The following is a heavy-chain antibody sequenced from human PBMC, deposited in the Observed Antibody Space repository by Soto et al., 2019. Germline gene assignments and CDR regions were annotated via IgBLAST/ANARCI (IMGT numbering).Heavy chain of an antibody. J-gene: IGHJ5*02. D-gene: IGHD6-13*01. CDR2: IIPIFGTT. CDR1: GGTFSSYA. V-gene: IGHV1-69*05. Sequence: SVKVSCKASGGTFSSYAISWVRQAPGQGLEWMGGIIPIFGTTNYAQKFQGRVTMTTDESTSTAYMELRSLRSEDTAVYYCARDLAAAGRPNWFDPWGQGTLVTVSS. CDR3: ARDLAAAGRPNWFDP.